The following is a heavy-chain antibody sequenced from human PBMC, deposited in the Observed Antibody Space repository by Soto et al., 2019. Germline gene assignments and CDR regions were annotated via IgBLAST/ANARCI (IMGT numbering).Heavy chain of an antibody. Sequence: GESLKISCAASGFTFSSYGMHWVRQAPGKGLEWVAVIWYDGSNKYYADSVKGRFTISRDNSKNTLYLQMNSLRAEDTAVYYCAREVAVAGFGDYFDYCGQGTLVTVSS. CDR3: AREVAVAGFGDYFDY. J-gene: IGHJ4*02. D-gene: IGHD6-19*01. CDR1: GFTFSSYG. V-gene: IGHV3-33*01. CDR2: IWYDGSNK.